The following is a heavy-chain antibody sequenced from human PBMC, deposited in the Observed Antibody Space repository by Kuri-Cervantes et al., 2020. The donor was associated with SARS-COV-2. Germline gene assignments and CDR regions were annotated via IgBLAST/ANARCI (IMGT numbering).Heavy chain of an antibody. D-gene: IGHD3-22*01. Sequence: GESLKISCAASGFTFSSYGMHWVRQAPGKGLEWVSNIGPSGTTKYYADSVKGRFTISRDNSKNTLYLQMNSLRAEDTAVYYCARDPAMIVVVTLYYFDYWGQGTLVTVSS. CDR1: GFTFSSYG. CDR3: ARDPAMIVVVTLYYFDY. J-gene: IGHJ4*02. CDR2: IGPSGTTK. V-gene: IGHV3-48*01.